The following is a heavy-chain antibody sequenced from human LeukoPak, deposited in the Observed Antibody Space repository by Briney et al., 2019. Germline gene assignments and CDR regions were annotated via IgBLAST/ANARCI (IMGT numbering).Heavy chain of an antibody. CDR3: ARHSGHSSTNDAFDI. D-gene: IGHD6-13*01. CDR2: IYSGGST. J-gene: IGHJ3*02. CDR1: GFTVSNNY. V-gene: IGHV3-53*01. Sequence: GGSLRLSCAASGFTVSNNYMNWVRQAPGKGLEWVSLIYSGGSTYYADSVKGRFTISRDNSKNTLYLQMNSLRAEDTAVYYCARHSGHSSTNDAFDIWGQGTMVIVSS.